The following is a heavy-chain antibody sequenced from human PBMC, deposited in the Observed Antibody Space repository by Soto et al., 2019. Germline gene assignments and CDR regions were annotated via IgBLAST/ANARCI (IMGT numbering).Heavy chain of an antibody. Sequence: QVQLQESGPGLVKPSETLSLTCTVSGGSISSYYWSWIRQPPGKGLEWIGYIYYSGSTNYNPSLKSRVTISVDTAKNQFPLNLSSVTAADTAVYYCARHGGGYCSSTSCYAGGRGLDYWGQGTLVTVSS. CDR2: IYYSGST. V-gene: IGHV4-59*08. CDR1: GGSISSYY. D-gene: IGHD2-2*01. CDR3: ARHGGGYCSSTSCYAGGRGLDY. J-gene: IGHJ4*02.